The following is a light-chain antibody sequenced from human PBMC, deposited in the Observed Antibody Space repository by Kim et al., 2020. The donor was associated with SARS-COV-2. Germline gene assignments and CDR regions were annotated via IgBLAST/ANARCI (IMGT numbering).Light chain of an antibody. CDR2: YDS. CDR1: NIGSKS. Sequence: VSVAPGKTARITCGGNNIGSKSVHWYQQKPGQAPVLVIYYDSDRPSGIPERFSGSNSGNTATLTISRVEAGDEADYYCQVWDSSSDLVVFGGGTQLTVL. CDR3: QVWDSSSDLVV. V-gene: IGLV3-21*04. J-gene: IGLJ2*01.